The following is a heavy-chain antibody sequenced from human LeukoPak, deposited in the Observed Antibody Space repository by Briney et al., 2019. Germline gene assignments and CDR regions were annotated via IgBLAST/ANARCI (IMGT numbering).Heavy chain of an antibody. CDR1: AFSFSKFA. CDR2: ITANGGYT. Sequence: GGSLRLSCAASAFSFSKFALIWVRQAPGKGLEWVSAITANGGYTLYADAVKGRFTVSRDNSKNTLYLQINSLRPEDTAMYYCAKDPNGDYVGAFDFWGQGTMVTVSS. J-gene: IGHJ3*01. V-gene: IGHV3-23*01. CDR3: AKDPNGDYVGAFDF. D-gene: IGHD4-17*01.